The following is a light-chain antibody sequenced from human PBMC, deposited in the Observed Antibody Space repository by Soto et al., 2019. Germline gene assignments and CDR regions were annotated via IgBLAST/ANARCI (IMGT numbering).Light chain of an antibody. CDR2: RDT. Sequence: YELTQPLSVSVALGQTARITCGADKIGGKIVHWYQQKPGQAPVVVIYRDTNRPSGIPERFSGSNSGNTATLTISRAQAGDEAEYYCQVWDSSTEVFGPGTKVT. J-gene: IGLJ1*01. V-gene: IGLV3-9*01. CDR1: KIGGKI. CDR3: QVWDSSTEV.